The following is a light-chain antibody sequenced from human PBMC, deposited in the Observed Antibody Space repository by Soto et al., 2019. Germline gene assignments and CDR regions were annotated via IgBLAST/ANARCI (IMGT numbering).Light chain of an antibody. CDR2: GAS. CDR3: QHYVTSLTT. J-gene: IGKJ1*01. CDR1: QSVTSNY. V-gene: IGKV3-20*01. Sequence: EIVLTQSQGTLSLSPGERATLSCGASQSVTSNYLAWYQQKPGQAPRLLIFGASIRVTGIPDRFIGSGSGTDFTLTISRLEPEDFAVYYCQHYVTSLTTFGQGTKVEVK.